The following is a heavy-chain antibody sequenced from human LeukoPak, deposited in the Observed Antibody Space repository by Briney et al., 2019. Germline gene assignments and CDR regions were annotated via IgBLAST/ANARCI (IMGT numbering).Heavy chain of an antibody. Sequence: SETLSLTCAVYGGSFSGYYWSWIRQPPGKGLEWIGEINHSGSTNYNPSLKSRVTISGDTSKNPCSLKLSSVTVAETAVYYCARGRHYYDILTSTSRYNWFDPWGQGTLVTVSS. CDR1: GGSFSGYY. J-gene: IGHJ5*02. CDR2: INHSGST. V-gene: IGHV4-34*01. D-gene: IGHD3-9*01. CDR3: ARGRHYYDILTSTSRYNWFDP.